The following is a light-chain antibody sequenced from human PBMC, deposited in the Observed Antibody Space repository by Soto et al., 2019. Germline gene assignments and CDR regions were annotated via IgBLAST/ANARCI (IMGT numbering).Light chain of an antibody. CDR1: SSDVGAYNY. Sequence: QSVLTQPVSVSGSPGQSITMSCTGTSSDVGAYNYVYWYRQHPGKAPKLIIYDVSNRPSGVSNRFSGSKSGNTASLIISGLQAEDEADYYCTSYTSSSGYVFGTGTKLTVL. J-gene: IGLJ1*01. CDR3: TSYTSSSGYV. V-gene: IGLV2-14*01. CDR2: DVS.